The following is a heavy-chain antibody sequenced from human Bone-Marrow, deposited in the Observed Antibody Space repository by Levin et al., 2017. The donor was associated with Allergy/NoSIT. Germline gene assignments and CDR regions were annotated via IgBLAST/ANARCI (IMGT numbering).Heavy chain of an antibody. V-gene: IGHV3-30-3*01. D-gene: IGHD3-3*01. CDR1: GFTFTTYS. J-gene: IGHJ6*02. CDR3: ARGGRSVYYYGLDV. Sequence: SCAASGFTFTTYSLNWVRQAPGKGLDWVAVISYHGSNQYYAESVKGRFNISRDNSKNTLYIQMNSLRPEDTAEYDCARGGRSVYYYGLDVWVQGTTIIVSS. CDR2: ISYHGSNQ.